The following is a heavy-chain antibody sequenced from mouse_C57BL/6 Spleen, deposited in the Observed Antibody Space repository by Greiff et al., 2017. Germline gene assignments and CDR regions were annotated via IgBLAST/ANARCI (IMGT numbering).Heavy chain of an antibody. Sequence: VQLQQSGPELVKPGASVKIPCKASGYTFTDYNMDWVKQSHGKSLEWIGDINPNNGGTIYNQKFKGKATLTVDKSSSTAYMELRSLTSEDTAVXYCARGGTTVVAPNFDVWGTGTTVTVSS. CDR1: GYTFTDYN. V-gene: IGHV1-18*01. CDR2: INPNNGGT. CDR3: ARGGTTVVAPNFDV. J-gene: IGHJ1*03. D-gene: IGHD1-1*01.